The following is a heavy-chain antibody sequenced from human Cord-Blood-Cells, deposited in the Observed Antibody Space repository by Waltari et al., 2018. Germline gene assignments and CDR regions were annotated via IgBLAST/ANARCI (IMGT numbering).Heavy chain of an antibody. CDR3: AKCQGLEYYFDY. Sequence: EVQLLVSGGGLVQPGGSLRLSCAASGFTFSSYAMSWVRQAPGKGLEWVSAISGSGGSTYYADSVKGRFTISRDNSENTLYLQMNSLRAEDTAVYYCAKCQGLEYYFDYWGQGTLVTVSS. CDR2: ISGSGGST. CDR1: GFTFSSYA. J-gene: IGHJ4*02. V-gene: IGHV3-23*01.